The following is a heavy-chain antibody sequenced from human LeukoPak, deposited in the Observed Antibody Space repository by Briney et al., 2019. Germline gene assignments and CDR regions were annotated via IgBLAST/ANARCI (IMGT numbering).Heavy chain of an antibody. CDR1: GFSFSNFA. Sequence: PGGSLRLSCAASGFSFSNFAIHWVRQAPGKGLEWLAVISHDGGTKHYADSVKGRFTVSRDNAKNSLYLQMNSLRAEDTAVYYCARGGSSWFSYWGQGTLVTVSS. V-gene: IGHV3-30*04. CDR2: ISHDGGTK. CDR3: ARGGSSWFSY. J-gene: IGHJ4*02. D-gene: IGHD6-13*01.